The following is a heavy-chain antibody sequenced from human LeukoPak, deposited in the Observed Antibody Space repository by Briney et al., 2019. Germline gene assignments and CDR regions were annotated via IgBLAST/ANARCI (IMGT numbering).Heavy chain of an antibody. CDR3: ARGFRGDNFDY. Sequence: SETLSLTCSVSGYSISSAYYWGWIRQPPGKWLEWIGTMYHSGSTNYSPSLKSRVTISVDTSKNQFSLKLSSVTAADTAVYFCARGFRGDNFDYWGQGTLVTVSS. CDR2: MYHSGST. CDR1: GYSISSAYY. V-gene: IGHV4-38-2*02. J-gene: IGHJ4*02. D-gene: IGHD7-27*01.